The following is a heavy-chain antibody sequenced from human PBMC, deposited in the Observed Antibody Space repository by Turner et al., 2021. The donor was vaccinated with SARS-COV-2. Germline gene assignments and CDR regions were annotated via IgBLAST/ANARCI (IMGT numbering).Heavy chain of an antibody. Sequence: QVQLVQSGAEVKKPGASVKVSCKASGYTFTDYHMHWVRQAPGQGLEWVGWLNPNTGGTNYAQRFQGRVTITADASVNTAYMEMSSLTSDDTAVYYCARDSGITGVDIWSEGTLVTVSP. CDR1: GYTFTDYH. V-gene: IGHV1-2*02. D-gene: IGHD1-20*01. CDR3: ARDSGITGVDI. CDR2: LNPNTGGT. J-gene: IGHJ4*02.